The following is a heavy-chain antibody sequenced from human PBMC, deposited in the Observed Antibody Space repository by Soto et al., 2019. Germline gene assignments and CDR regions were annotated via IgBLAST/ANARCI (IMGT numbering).Heavy chain of an antibody. CDR2: ANGDETYT. V-gene: IGHV3-74*01. J-gene: IGHJ3*02. CDR1: GVSFGSYW. Sequence: LRSCVAASGVSFGSYWIHWVRQTPGKGLMWVACANGDETYTTYADSVKGRFTISRDNTKNTLFLQMNRLRVEDTALYYCARVVDRSYGGTDYALDAFDIWGQATMLTVSS. CDR3: ARVVDRSYGGTDYALDAFDI. D-gene: IGHD2-2*01.